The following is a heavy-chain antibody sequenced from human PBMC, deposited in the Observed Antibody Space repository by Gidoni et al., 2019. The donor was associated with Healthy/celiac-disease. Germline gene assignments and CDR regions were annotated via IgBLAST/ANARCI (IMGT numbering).Heavy chain of an antibody. J-gene: IGHJ4*02. D-gene: IGHD5-18*01. CDR3: AAPIRDTAMVSLDY. V-gene: IGHV1-3*01. CDR2: INAGNGNT. CDR1: GYTFTSYA. Sequence: QVQLVQSGAEVKKPGASVKVSCKASGYTFTSYAMHWVRQDPGQRIEWMGWINAGNGNTKYSEKCQGRVTITSETAGSTAYMELSSRRSEDTAVYYCAAPIRDTAMVSLDYWGQGNLVNVSS.